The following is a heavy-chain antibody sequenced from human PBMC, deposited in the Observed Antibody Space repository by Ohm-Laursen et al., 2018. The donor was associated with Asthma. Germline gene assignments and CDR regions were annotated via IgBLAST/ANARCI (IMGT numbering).Heavy chain of an antibody. CDR1: GYTFTDYG. CDR2: ISAKNGNT. CDR3: ARVSCNDDICYSLFYN. D-gene: IGHD2-15*01. J-gene: IGHJ4*02. Sequence: SVKVSCKVSGYTFTDYGISWVRQAPGQGLEWMGWISAKNGNTDFTQKLQGRVTLTTDTSTSTAYMEVRSLTSDDTAVYYCARVSCNDDICYSLFYNWGQGTPVTVSS. V-gene: IGHV1-18*04.